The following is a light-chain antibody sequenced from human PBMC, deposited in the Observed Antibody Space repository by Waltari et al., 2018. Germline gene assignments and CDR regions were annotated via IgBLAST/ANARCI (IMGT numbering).Light chain of an antibody. CDR2: SAS. CDR3: QQSFSTPLT. J-gene: IGKJ4*01. V-gene: IGKV1-39*01. Sequence: DIQMTQSPSSLSASLGASFTITCRASQSISSYLNWYQQKPGVAPKLLIYSASSLRNGVPSRFRGSGSGTDFSLTISSLQPEDFATYYCQQSFSTPLTFGGGTKVEIK. CDR1: QSISSY.